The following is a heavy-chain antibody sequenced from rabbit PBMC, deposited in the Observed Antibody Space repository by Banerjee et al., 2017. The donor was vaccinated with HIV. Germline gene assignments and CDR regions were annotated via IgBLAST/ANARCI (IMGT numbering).Heavy chain of an antibody. D-gene: IGHD4-2*01. J-gene: IGHJ4*01. CDR3: TRQLAGASNL. CDR1: GFSFSNGYV. V-gene: IGHV1S45*01. CDR2: INTISGDT. Sequence: QEQLEESGGDLVKPEGSLTLTCTASGFSFSNGYVMCWVRQAPGKGLEWIACINTISGDTVYATRVNGRFTISSDNAQNTVDLKMNSLTAADTATYFCTRQLAGASNLWGPGTLVTVS.